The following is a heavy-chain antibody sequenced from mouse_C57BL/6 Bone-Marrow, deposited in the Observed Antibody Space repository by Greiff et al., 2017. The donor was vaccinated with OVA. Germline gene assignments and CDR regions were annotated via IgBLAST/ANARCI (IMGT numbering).Heavy chain of an antibody. J-gene: IGHJ3*01. V-gene: IGHV1-81*01. CDR3: ARSVYYDYDSFAY. D-gene: IGHD2-4*01. CDR1: GYTFTSYG. CDR2: IYPSSGNT. Sequence: VQLQESGAELARPGASVKLSCKASGYTFTSYGISWVKQRTGQGLEWIGEIYPSSGNTYYNEKFKGKATLTADKSSSTAYMELRSLTSEDSAVYFCARSVYYDYDSFAYWGQGTLVTVSA.